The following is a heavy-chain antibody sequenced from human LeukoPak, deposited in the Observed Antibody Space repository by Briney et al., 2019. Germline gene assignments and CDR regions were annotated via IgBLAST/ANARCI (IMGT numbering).Heavy chain of an antibody. V-gene: IGHV4-39*01. CDR2: IYYSGST. CDR3: ARGRRGSRGVDY. CDR1: GGSIRSSSYY. D-gene: IGHD5-12*01. J-gene: IGHJ4*02. Sequence: PSETLSLTCTVSGGSIRSSSYYWGWIRQPPGKGLEWIGSIYYSGSTYYNPSLKSRVTISVDTSKNQFSLKLSSVTAADTAVYYCARGRRGSRGVDYWGQGTLVTVSS.